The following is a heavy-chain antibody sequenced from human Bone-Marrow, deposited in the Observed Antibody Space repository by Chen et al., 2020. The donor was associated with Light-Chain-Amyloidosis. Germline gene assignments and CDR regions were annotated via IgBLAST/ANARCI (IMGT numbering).Heavy chain of an antibody. J-gene: IGHJ6*03. D-gene: IGHD3-3*01. V-gene: IGHV4-34*01. CDR3: ARRIFGIVRTAYSYYMDV. Sequence: QVQLQQWGAGLLKPSETLSLTCGVYGGSLSGYYWRWIRQSPGKGLEWIGEINHSGDTKCNTSLRGRVTISVDTSKNQFSLKLRSVTAADTAVYYCARRIFGIVRTAYSYYMDVWGKGTTVTVSS. CDR1: GGSLSGYY. CDR2: INHSGDT.